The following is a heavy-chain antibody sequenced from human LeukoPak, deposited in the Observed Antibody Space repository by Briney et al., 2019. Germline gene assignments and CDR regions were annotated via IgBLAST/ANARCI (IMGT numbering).Heavy chain of an antibody. CDR2: IYYSGST. V-gene: IGHV4-39*07. J-gene: IGHJ3*02. CDR1: GGSISSSSYY. CDR3: ARARYSSSSRIFVFGTAFDI. Sequence: SETLSLTCTVSGGSISSSSYYWGWIRQPPGKGLEWIGSIYYSGSTNYNPSLKSRVTISVDTSKNQFSLKLSSVTAADTAVYYCARARYSSSSRIFVFGTAFDIWGQGTMVTVSS. D-gene: IGHD6-6*01.